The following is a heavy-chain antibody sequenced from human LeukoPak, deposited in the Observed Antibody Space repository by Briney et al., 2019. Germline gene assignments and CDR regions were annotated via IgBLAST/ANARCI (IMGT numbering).Heavy chain of an antibody. Sequence: PSQTLSLTCAVSGGSISSSGYSWSWIRQPPGKGLEWIGYIYSSGSAYYNPSLKSRFTISVDTSKNQFSLKLSSVTAADTAVYYCAGSGLYNWNYEDAFDIWGQGTMVTVSS. CDR1: GGSISSSGYS. V-gene: IGHV4-30-4*07. CDR3: AGSGLYNWNYEDAFDI. J-gene: IGHJ3*02. D-gene: IGHD1-7*01. CDR2: IYSSGSA.